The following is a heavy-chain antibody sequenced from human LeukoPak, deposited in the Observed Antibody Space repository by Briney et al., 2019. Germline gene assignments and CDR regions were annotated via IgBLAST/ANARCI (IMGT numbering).Heavy chain of an antibody. CDR1: RGSISPHY. Sequence: PSETLSLTCTVSRGSISPHYWSWIRQPAGKGLDWIWRISPTGSTNYNPSLSSLVTMSVDSSKNQVSLTLNSVTAADTAVYYCAREVEMATQFDYWGQGTLVTVSS. D-gene: IGHD5-24*01. CDR2: ISPTGST. CDR3: AREVEMATQFDY. J-gene: IGHJ4*02. V-gene: IGHV4-4*07.